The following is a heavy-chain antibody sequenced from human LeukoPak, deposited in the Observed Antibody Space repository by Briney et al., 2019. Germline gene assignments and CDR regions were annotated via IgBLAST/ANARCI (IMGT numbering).Heavy chain of an antibody. Sequence: GGSLRLSCATSGFSFTDYPMNWVRQAPGKGLEWVSAIGGSSDNTYYADSVKGRFTISRDNSKNTLYLQMNSLRAEDTAVYYCAKGGLLVYTITFFDYWGPGTLVTVSS. CDR2: IGGSSDNT. V-gene: IGHV3-23*01. D-gene: IGHD3-22*01. J-gene: IGHJ4*02. CDR1: GFSFTDYP. CDR3: AKGGLLVYTITFFDY.